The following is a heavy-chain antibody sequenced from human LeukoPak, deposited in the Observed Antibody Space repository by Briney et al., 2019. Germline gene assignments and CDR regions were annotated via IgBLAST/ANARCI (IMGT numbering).Heavy chain of an antibody. J-gene: IGHJ4*02. CDR2: ISYSGTT. V-gene: IGHV4-39*01. CDR1: GGSISSGSYY. D-gene: IGHD3-22*01. CDR3: ARASYSYDINGWVPFDY. Sequence: PSETLSLTCSVSGGSISSGSYYWGWIRQPPGKGLEWIGSISYSGTTDYNPSLKSRVTITIDTSKKQFSLNLTSVTAADTAVYYCARASYSYDINGWVPFDYWGQGTLVTVSS.